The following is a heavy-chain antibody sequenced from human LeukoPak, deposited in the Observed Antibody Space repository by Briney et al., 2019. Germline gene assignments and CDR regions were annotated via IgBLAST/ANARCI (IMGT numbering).Heavy chain of an antibody. CDR2: IYYSGST. CDR1: GGSISSYY. J-gene: IGHJ4*02. CDR3: ARDKGEQQRFDY. D-gene: IGHD6-13*01. Sequence: SETLSLTCTVSGGSISSYYWSWIRQPPGKGLEWIGYIYYSGSTNYNPSLKSRVTISVDTSKNQFSLKLSSVTAADTAVYYCARDKGEQQRFDYWGQGTLVTVSS. V-gene: IGHV4-59*01.